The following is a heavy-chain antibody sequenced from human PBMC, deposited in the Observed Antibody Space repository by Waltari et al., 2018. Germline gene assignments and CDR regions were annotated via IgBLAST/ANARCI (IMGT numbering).Heavy chain of an antibody. J-gene: IGHJ2*01. V-gene: IGHV4-38-2*01. CDR2: IYHSGST. CDR1: GYSTSSGYY. Sequence: QVQLPASGPGLVQPSETLSLTCAVSGYSTSSGYYWGWLRHPPGKGLAWIGSIYHSGSTYYNPSLKSRVTISVDTSKNQFSLKLSSVTAAETAVYYCARDLDYYDSSGYYYAYFDLWGRGTLVTVSS. D-gene: IGHD3-22*01. CDR3: ARDLDYYDSSGYYYAYFDL.